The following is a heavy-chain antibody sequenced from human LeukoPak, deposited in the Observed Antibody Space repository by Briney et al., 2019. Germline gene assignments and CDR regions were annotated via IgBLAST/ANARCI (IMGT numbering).Heavy chain of an antibody. V-gene: IGHV4-59*08. CDR2: IYYSGST. CDR3: ARYSHYDFWSGYRGYFDY. CDR1: GGSISSYY. Sequence: SSETLSLTCTASGGSISSYYWSWLRQPPGKGLEWIGYIYYSGSTNYNPSLKSRVTISVDTSKNQFSLKLSSVTAADTAVYYCARYSHYDFWSGYRGYFDYWGQGTLVTVSS. J-gene: IGHJ4*02. D-gene: IGHD3-3*01.